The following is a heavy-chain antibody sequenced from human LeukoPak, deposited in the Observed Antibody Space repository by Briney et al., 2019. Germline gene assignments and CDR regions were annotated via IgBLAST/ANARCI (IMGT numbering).Heavy chain of an antibody. J-gene: IGHJ4*02. Sequence: GGSLRLSCAASGFTFSSYEMNWVRQAPGKGLEWVSYISSSGSTIYYADSVKGRFTISRDDAKNSLYLQMNSLRAEDTAVYYCARDLPYYDFWSGYYRHHYFDYWGQGTLVTVSS. CDR3: ARDLPYYDFWSGYYRHHYFDY. CDR2: ISSSGSTI. V-gene: IGHV3-48*03. D-gene: IGHD3-3*01. CDR1: GFTFSSYE.